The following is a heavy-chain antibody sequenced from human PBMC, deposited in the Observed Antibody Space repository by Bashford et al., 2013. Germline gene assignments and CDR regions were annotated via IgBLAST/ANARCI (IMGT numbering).Heavy chain of an antibody. Sequence: GGSLRLSCAASGFTFSAYGMHWVRQAPGKGLEWVALIWYDGSNKDYADSVKGRFTISRDNSKNTLYLQMNTLRAEDTAVYYCARDNKRYYSQDYYNGMDVWGQGTTVTVSS. V-gene: IGHV3-33*01. CDR2: IWYDGSNK. CDR1: GFTFSAYG. CDR3: ARDNKRYYSQDYYNGMDV. J-gene: IGHJ6*02. D-gene: IGHD3-10*01.